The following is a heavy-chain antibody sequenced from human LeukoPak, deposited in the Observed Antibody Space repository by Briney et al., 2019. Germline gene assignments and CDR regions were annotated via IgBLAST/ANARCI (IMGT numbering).Heavy chain of an antibody. CDR2: ISGSGDST. CDR3: AKRAVAGTGRGFDI. D-gene: IGHD6-19*01. J-gene: IGHJ3*02. CDR1: GFTFSSYA. Sequence: GESLKISCAASGFTFSSYAMNWVRQAPGKGLEWVSLISGSGDSTDYADSVKGRLTISRDNSKNTLYLQINSLRADDTAVYYCAKRAVAGTGRGFDIWGQGTLVTVSS. V-gene: IGHV3-23*01.